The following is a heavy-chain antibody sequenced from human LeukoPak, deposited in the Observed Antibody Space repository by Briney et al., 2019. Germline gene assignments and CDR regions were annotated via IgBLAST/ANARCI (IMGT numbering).Heavy chain of an antibody. J-gene: IGHJ4*02. V-gene: IGHV1-46*01. D-gene: IGHD5-24*01. Sequence: ASVKVSCKASGYTFTSYYMHWVRQAPGQGLEWMGIINPSGGSTSYAQKFQGRVTMTRDTSTSTVYMELSSLGSEDTAVYYCARVLSYGYNSDYFDYCGQGTLVTVSS. CDR1: GYTFTSYY. CDR3: ARVLSYGYNSDYFDY. CDR2: INPSGGST.